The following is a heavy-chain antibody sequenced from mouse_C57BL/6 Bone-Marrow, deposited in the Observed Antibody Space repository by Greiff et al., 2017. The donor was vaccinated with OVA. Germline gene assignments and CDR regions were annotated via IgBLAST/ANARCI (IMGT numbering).Heavy chain of an antibody. D-gene: IGHD2-3*01. CDR2: ILPGSGST. CDR3: ARSSYDGYRWYFDV. V-gene: IGHV1-9*01. J-gene: IGHJ1*03. Sequence: QMQLKESGAELMKPGASVKLSCKATGYTFTGYWIAWVKQRPGHGLEWIGEILPGSGSTNYNEKFKGKATFTADTSSNTAYMQLSSLTTEDSAIYYCARSSYDGYRWYFDVWGTGTTVTVSS. CDR1: GYTFTGYW.